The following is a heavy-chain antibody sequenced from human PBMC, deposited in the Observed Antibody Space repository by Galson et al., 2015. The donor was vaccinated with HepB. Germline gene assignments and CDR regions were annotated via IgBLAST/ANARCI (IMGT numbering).Heavy chain of an antibody. J-gene: IGHJ4*02. Sequence: QSGAEVKKPGESLRISCKGSGYIFTNYWISWVRQMPGKGLEWMGSIDPSDSYTNNSPSFQGHVTISADRSINTAYLQWSSLKASDAAMYYCARSSGYSSNWSPLAFDYWGQGALVTVSS. CDR3: ARSSGYSSNWSPLAFDY. CDR1: GYIFTNYW. V-gene: IGHV5-10-1*01. CDR2: IDPSDSYT. D-gene: IGHD6-13*01.